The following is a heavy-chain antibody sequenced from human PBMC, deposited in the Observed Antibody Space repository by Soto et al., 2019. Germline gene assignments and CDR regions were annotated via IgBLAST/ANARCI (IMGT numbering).Heavy chain of an antibody. CDR3: AKVIVGATEGYYYYGMDV. J-gene: IGHJ6*02. CDR2: ISYDGSNK. Sequence: GGSLRLSCAASGFTFSSYGMHWVRQAPGKGLEWVAVISYDGSNKYYADSVKGRFTISRDNSKNTLYLQMNSLRAEDTAVYYCAKVIVGATEGYYYYGMDVWGQGTTVTVSS. CDR1: GFTFSSYG. D-gene: IGHD1-26*01. V-gene: IGHV3-30*18.